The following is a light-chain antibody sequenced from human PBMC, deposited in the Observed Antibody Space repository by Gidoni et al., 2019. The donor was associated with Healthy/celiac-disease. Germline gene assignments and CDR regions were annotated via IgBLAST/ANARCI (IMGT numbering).Light chain of an antibody. CDR3: QQYGSSPPT. V-gene: IGKV3-20*01. CDR1: QSVSSNY. Sequence: EIVLTQSPGTLSLSPGARATLSCRASQSVSSNYLAWYQQKPGQAPRHLIYGASTRATGIPDRFSGSGSGTDFTLTISRLEPEDFAVYYCQQYGSSPPTFGQGTKVEIK. CDR2: GAS. J-gene: IGKJ1*01.